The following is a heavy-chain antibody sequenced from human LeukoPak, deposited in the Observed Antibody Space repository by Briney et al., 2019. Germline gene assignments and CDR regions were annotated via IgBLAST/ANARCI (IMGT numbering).Heavy chain of an antibody. J-gene: IGHJ4*02. Sequence: GGSLRLFCAASGFTFDDYTMHWVRQAPGKGLDWVSLISWNGVTTYYADSVKGRFTISRDNSKNSLYLQLNSLRTEDTALYYCAKERGSSGYFDYWGQGTLVTVSS. CDR2: ISWNGVTT. CDR1: GFTFDDYT. D-gene: IGHD6-6*01. V-gene: IGHV3-43*01. CDR3: AKERGSSGYFDY.